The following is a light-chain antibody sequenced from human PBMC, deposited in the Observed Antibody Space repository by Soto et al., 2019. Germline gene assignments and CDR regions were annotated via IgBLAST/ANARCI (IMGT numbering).Light chain of an antibody. CDR2: AAS. CDR3: RQSYSTPIT. V-gene: IGKV1-39*01. Sequence: DIQMTQSPSSLSASVGDRVTITCRASQSISSYLNWYQQKPGKAPKLLIYAASSLQSGVPSRFSGSGSGTDFTLTISSLQPEDFATYYCRQSYSTPITFGQGTLLEIK. J-gene: IGKJ5*01. CDR1: QSISSY.